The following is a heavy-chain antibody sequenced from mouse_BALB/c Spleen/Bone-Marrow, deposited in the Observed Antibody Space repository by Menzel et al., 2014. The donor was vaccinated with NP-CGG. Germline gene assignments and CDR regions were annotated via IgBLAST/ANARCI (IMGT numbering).Heavy chain of an antibody. V-gene: IGHV5-12-2*01. CDR3: ARHGYYGSRAMDY. Sequence: DVQLVESGGGLVQPGGSLKLSCAASGFTFSSYTMSWVRRTPEKRLEWVAYISNGGGSTYYPDTVKGRFTISRDNAKNTLYLQMSSLKSEDTAMYYCARHGYYGSRAMDYWGQGTSVTVSS. CDR2: ISNGGGST. J-gene: IGHJ4*01. CDR1: GFTFSSYT. D-gene: IGHD1-1*01.